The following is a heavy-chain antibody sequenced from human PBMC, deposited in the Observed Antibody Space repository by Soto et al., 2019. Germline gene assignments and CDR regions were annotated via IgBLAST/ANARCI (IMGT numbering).Heavy chain of an antibody. Sequence: ASVKVSCKASGYTFTSYGISWVRQAPGQGLEWMGWISAYNGNTNYAQKLQGRVTMTTDTSTSTAYMELRSLRSDDTAVYYCARDEIVVVPAAIGGYYYYGMDVWGQGTTVTVSS. J-gene: IGHJ6*02. V-gene: IGHV1-18*01. CDR2: ISAYNGNT. D-gene: IGHD2-2*01. CDR3: ARDEIVVVPAAIGGYYYYGMDV. CDR1: GYTFTSYG.